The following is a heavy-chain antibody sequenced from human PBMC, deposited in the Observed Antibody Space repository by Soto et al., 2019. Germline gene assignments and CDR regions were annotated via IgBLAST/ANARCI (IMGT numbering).Heavy chain of an antibody. CDR1: GVSIGSHDW. CDR3: ATRDTGRVY. J-gene: IGHJ4*02. V-gene: IGHV4-4*02. CDR2: SHQSGNT. D-gene: IGHD5-18*01. Sequence: QVQLQESGPGLVKPSGTLSLTCAVSGVSIGSHDWWTWVRQPPVKGLEWIGESHQSGNTNYNSSLESRVTISLDKSKNPFSLQLRSVPVADTAVYYCATRDTGRVYWGQGTLVTVSS.